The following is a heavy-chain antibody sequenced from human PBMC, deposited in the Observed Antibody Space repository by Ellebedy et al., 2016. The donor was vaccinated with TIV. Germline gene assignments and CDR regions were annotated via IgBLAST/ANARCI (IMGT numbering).Heavy chain of an antibody. D-gene: IGHD3-9*01. Sequence: LRLSCTVSGGSISSGGYYWSWLRPQPGKGLVWTGYIFCSGSTYYNPSLKRQITISVDTSKNQFSLKLSSVTAADTAVYYCTIAPGFYDILNGGFDIWGQGTVVTVSS. V-gene: IGHV4-31*01. CDR1: GGSISSGGYY. CDR3: TIAPGFYDILNGGFDI. J-gene: IGHJ3*02. CDR2: IFCSGST.